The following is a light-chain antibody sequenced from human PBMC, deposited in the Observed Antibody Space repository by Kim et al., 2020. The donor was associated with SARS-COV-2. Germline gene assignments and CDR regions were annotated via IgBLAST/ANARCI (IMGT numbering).Light chain of an antibody. Sequence: SYELTQPPSLSVAPGKTARISCGGDNIGDKSVHWYRQKSGQAPVVVISYDTDRPSGIPERFTGSNSGNSATLTIRRVEAGDEADYYCQVWDRSSDQYVFGTGTTVTVL. J-gene: IGLJ1*01. CDR2: YDT. CDR3: QVWDRSSDQYV. CDR1: NIGDKS. V-gene: IGLV3-21*04.